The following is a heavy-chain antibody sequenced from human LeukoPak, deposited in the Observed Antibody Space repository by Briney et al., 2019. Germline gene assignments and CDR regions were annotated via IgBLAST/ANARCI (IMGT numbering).Heavy chain of an antibody. CDR1: GGSFSGYY. J-gene: IGHJ4*02. V-gene: IGHV4-34*01. CDR2: VNHSGST. D-gene: IGHD4-23*01. Sequence: SETLSLTCAVYGGSFSGYYWSWIRQPPGKGLEWIGEVNHSGSTNYNPSLKSRVTISVDTSKNQFSLKLSSVTAADTAVYYCARGADDYGGNFDYWGQGTLVTVSS. CDR3: ARGADDYGGNFDY.